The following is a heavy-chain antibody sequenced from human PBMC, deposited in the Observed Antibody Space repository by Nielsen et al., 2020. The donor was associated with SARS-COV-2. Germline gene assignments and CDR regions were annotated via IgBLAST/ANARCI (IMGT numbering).Heavy chain of an antibody. D-gene: IGHD4-17*01. CDR2: VNYSGST. CDR1: GGSISRYY. CDR3: ARDYYGDYLDSFDI. V-gene: IGHV4-59*01. J-gene: IGHJ3*02. Sequence: SETLSLTCTVSGGSISRYYWSWIRQSPGKGLEWIGYVNYSGSTNYSPSLKSRVTISLDTSKNQFSLKLSSVTAADTAMYYCARDYYGDYLDSFDIWGQGTVVTVSA.